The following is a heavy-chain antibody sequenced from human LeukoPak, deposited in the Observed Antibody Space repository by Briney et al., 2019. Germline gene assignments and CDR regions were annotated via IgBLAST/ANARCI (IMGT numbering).Heavy chain of an antibody. D-gene: IGHD2-15*01. CDR2: IIPILGIA. Sequence: SVKVFCKASGGTFSSYAISWVRQAPGQGLEWMGRIIPILGIANYAQKFQGRVTITADKSTSTAYMELSSLRSEDTAVYYCARAPDCSGGSCYSYAFDIWGQGTMVTVSS. CDR1: GGTFSSYA. CDR3: ARAPDCSGGSCYSYAFDI. V-gene: IGHV1-69*04. J-gene: IGHJ3*02.